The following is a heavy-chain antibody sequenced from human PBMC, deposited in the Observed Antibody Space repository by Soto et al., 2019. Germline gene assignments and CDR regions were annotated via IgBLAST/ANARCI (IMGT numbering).Heavy chain of an antibody. D-gene: IGHD2-15*01. CDR1: GFNFPTFW. CDR3: AKKGYCNGGSCYFNY. Sequence: GEALKISCKHSGFNFPTFWIAWVRQMPGKGLEWMGTIYPDDSDTRYSPSFQGQVTISADKSISTAYLQWSNLKASDTAMYYCAKKGYCNGGSCYFNYWGHGTLVTVSS. V-gene: IGHV5-51*01. CDR2: IYPDDSDT. J-gene: IGHJ4*01.